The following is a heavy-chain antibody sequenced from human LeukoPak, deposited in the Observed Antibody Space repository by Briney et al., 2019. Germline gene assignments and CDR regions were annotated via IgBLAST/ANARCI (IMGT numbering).Heavy chain of an antibody. CDR1: DGTPRSYA. Sequence: CTPSDGTPRSYAISRLRQAPRQGLERIGSIIPISGTTTYAQKFQGRLTITTDQSTHTAYMALSRLSIAEPAIYYRAKRVHTALPRLDHWGQPLLVTVSS. J-gene: IGHJ4*02. D-gene: IGHD2-21*01. V-gene: IGHV1-69*05. CDR3: AKRVHTALPRLDH. CDR2: IIPISGTT.